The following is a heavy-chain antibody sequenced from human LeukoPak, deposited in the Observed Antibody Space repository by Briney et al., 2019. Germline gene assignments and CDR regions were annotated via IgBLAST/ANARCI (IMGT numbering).Heavy chain of an antibody. D-gene: IGHD6-13*01. J-gene: IGHJ5*02. CDR2: IYHTGDT. CDR1: GTSVSNYIFY. CDR3: ARDAPAAANNWFDP. Sequence: TLSLTCSVSGTSVSNYIFYWNWIRQQPGKGLEWIGYIYHTGDTFYNPSLKSRVTISLDTSQNQFSLQLNSVTPEDTAVYYCARDAPAAANNWFDPWGQGTLVTVSS. V-gene: IGHV4-31*03.